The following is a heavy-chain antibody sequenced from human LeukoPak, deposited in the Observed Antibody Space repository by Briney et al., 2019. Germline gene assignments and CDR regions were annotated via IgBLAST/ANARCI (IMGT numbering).Heavy chain of an antibody. J-gene: IGHJ6*03. V-gene: IGHV1-18*01. D-gene: IGHD6-13*01. CDR1: GYTFTSYG. CDR3: ARAPLGLNIAAAGYYYYYYMDV. Sequence: ASVKVSCKASGYTFTSYGISWVRQAPGQGLEWMGWISAYNGNTNYAQKLQGRVTMTTDTSTSTDYMELRSLRSDDTAVYYCARAPLGLNIAAAGYYYYYYMDVWGKGTTVTVSS. CDR2: ISAYNGNT.